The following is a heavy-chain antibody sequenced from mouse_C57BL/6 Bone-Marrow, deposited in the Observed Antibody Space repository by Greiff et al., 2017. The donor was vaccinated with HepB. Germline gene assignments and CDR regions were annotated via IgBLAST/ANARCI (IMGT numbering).Heavy chain of an antibody. V-gene: IGHV1-54*01. D-gene: IGHD1-1*01. CDR3: AGVPRYYGSSFYFDY. CDR1: GYAFTNYL. CDR2: INPGSGGT. Sequence: VQLQQSGAELVRPGTSVKVSCKASGYAFTNYLIEWVKQRPGQGLEWIGVINPGSGGTNYNEKFKGKATLTADKSSSTAYMQLSSLTSEDSAVYFWAGVPRYYGSSFYFDYWGQGTTLTVSS. J-gene: IGHJ2*01.